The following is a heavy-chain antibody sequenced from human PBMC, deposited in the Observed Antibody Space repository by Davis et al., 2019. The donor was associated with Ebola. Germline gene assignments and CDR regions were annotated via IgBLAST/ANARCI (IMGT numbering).Heavy chain of an antibody. D-gene: IGHD6-19*01. V-gene: IGHV4-34*01. CDR2: INHSGST. CDR3: ARDSSGWYE. Sequence: GSLTPSCPLYAASFSGHSWSWIRQPPGKGLEWIGAINHSGSTNYNPSLKSRVTISVDTSKNQFSLKLSSVAAADTAVYYCARDSSGWYEWGQGTLVTVSS. J-gene: IGHJ4*02. CDR1: AASFSGHS.